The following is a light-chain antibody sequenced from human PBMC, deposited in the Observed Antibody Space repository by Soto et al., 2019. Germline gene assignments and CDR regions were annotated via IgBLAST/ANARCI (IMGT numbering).Light chain of an antibody. Sequence: EIVLTQSPGTLSLSPGKRATLSCGASQSVSSSYLAWYQQKPGQAPRLLIYGASSRATGIPDRFSGSGSGTDFTLTISRLEPEDFAVYYCQQYGSSPLWTFGQGTKVDIK. CDR1: QSVSSSY. J-gene: IGKJ1*01. CDR3: QQYGSSPLWT. CDR2: GAS. V-gene: IGKV3-20*01.